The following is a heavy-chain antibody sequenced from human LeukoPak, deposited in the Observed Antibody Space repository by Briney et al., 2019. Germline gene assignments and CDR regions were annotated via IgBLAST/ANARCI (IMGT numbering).Heavy chain of an antibody. CDR3: ASQRGRATVTTYGDAFDI. D-gene: IGHD4-17*01. Sequence: GGSLRLSCAASGFTFSSYAMSWVRQAPGKGLEWVSAISGSGGSTYYADSVKGRFTISRDNSKNTLYLQMNSLRAEDTAVYYCASQRGRATVTTYGDAFDIWGQGTMVTVSS. CDR2: ISGSGGST. J-gene: IGHJ3*02. V-gene: IGHV3-23*01. CDR1: GFTFSSYA.